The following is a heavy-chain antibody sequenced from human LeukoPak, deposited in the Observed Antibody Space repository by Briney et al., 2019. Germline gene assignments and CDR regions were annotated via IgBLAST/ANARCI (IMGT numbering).Heavy chain of an antibody. V-gene: IGHV3-7*03. CDR2: IKQDGSEK. J-gene: IGHJ4*02. Sequence: GGSLRLSCAASGFTFSSYWMSWVRQAPGKGLEWVANIKQDGSEKYYVDSVKGRFTISRDNAKNSLYLQMNSLRAEVTAVYYCARSGIAAAGGDFDYWGQGTLVTVSS. CDR3: ARSGIAAAGGDFDY. D-gene: IGHD6-13*01. CDR1: GFTFSSYW.